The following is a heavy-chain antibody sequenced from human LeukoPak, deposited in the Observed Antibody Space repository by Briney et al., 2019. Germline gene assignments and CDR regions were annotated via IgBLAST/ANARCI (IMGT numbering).Heavy chain of an antibody. CDR3: ARADLSTTGTTSV. CDR2: IYPGDSDT. J-gene: IGHJ4*02. CDR1: GYRFTSYW. D-gene: IGHD1-1*01. Sequence: GESLKISCKGSGYRFTSYWIGWGRQMPGKGLGWMGIIYPGDSDTRYSPSFQGQVTISADKSISTAYLQWSSLKASDTAMYYCARADLSTTGTTSVWGQGTLVTVSS. V-gene: IGHV5-51*01.